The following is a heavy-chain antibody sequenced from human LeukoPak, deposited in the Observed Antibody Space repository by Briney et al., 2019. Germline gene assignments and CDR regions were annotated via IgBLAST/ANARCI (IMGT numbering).Heavy chain of an antibody. CDR3: AKVQSDIVGAMFFAFDV. CDR1: GFTFNSYS. CDR2: IIGSGSEM. D-gene: IGHD1-26*01. Sequence: TGGSLRLSCGVSGFTFNSYSMNWVRQAPGKGLEWVASIIGSGSEMFYADSLKGRFTISRDNSENSLYLQMNSLRVEDTAVYYCAKVQSDIVGAMFFAFDVWGRGTMVSVSS. V-gene: IGHV3-21*06. J-gene: IGHJ3*01.